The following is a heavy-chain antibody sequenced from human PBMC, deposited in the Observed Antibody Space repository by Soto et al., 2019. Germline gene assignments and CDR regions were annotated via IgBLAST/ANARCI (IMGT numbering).Heavy chain of an antibody. CDR3: ARAGTVSPDYYYYYGMDV. J-gene: IGHJ6*02. V-gene: IGHV1-46*01. D-gene: IGHD1-26*01. CDR1: GYTFTSYY. CDR2: INPSGGST. Sequence: GASVKVSCKASGYTFTSYYMHWVRQAPGQGLERVGIINPSGGSTSYAQKFQGRVTMTRDTSTSTVYMELSSLRSEDTAVYYCARAGTVSPDYYYYYGMDVWGQGTTVTVSS.